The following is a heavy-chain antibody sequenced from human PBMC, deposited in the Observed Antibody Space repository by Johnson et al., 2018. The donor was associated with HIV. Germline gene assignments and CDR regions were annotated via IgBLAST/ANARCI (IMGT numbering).Heavy chain of an antibody. D-gene: IGHD1-26*01. CDR1: GFTFSSYA. CDR2: ISGSGDST. Sequence: EVQLVESGGGLVQPGESLRLPCVASGFTFSSYAMNWVRQGPGKGLEWVSAISGSGDSTNYADSAKGRFTVSRDNSKNTLYLQMNTLRAEDTAVYYCAKDPADSGSYLGDAFDIWGQGTMVTVSS. J-gene: IGHJ3*02. CDR3: AKDPADSGSYLGDAFDI. V-gene: IGHV3-23*04.